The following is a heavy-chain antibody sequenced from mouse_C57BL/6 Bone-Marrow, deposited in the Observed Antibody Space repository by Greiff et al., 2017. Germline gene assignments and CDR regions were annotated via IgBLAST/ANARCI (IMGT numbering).Heavy chain of an antibody. Sequence: QVQLQQSGPELVKPGASVKISCKASGYSFTSYYIHWVKQRPGQGLEWIGWIYPGSGNTKYNEKFKGKATLTADTSSSTAYMQLSSLTSEDSAVYYGARSYLAWFAYWGQGTLVTVSA. D-gene: IGHD5-5*01. V-gene: IGHV1-66*01. CDR3: ARSYLAWFAY. CDR1: GYSFTSYY. CDR2: IYPGSGNT. J-gene: IGHJ3*01.